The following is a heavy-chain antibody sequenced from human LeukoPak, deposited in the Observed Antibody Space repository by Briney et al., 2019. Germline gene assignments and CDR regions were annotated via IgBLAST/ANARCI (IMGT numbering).Heavy chain of an antibody. CDR3: ARAPRTGAWDMITFGGVIVHGDAFDF. V-gene: IGHV4-39*07. Sequence: SETLSLTCAVSGGSLISTTYYWGWIRQPPGKGLEWIGSIYYSGSTYYNPSLKSRVTVSVDMSKNQFSLQLSSVTAADTAVYYCARAPRTGAWDMITFGGVIVHGDAFDFWSQGTMVTVSS. CDR1: GGSLISTTYY. D-gene: IGHD3-16*02. J-gene: IGHJ3*01. CDR2: IYYSGST.